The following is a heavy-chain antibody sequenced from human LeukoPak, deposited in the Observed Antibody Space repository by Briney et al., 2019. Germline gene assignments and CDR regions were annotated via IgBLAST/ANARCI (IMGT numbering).Heavy chain of an antibody. CDR2: TYSGGRT. CDR1: GFTVSSYY. J-gene: IGHJ4*02. V-gene: IGHV3-66*01. Sequence: GGSLRLSCAASGFTVSSYYMSWVRQAPGKGLEWVSVTYSGGRTYYADSVKGRFTISRDNSKNTLYLQMNSLRAEDTAVYYCATRNYDTRCYPIDYWGQGTLVTVSS. CDR3: ATRNYDTRCYPIDY. D-gene: IGHD3-22*01.